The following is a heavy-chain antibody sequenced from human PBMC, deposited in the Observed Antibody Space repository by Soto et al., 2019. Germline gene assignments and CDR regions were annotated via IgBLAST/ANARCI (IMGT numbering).Heavy chain of an antibody. CDR3: ARVAVAGIYWFDP. J-gene: IGHJ5*02. V-gene: IGHV3-11*01. Sequence: GGSLRLSCAPSAFTLSNYYMSWIHQAPGTGLECVSYISSSGSTIYSADSVKGRLTISRHNAKNSLYLQMNRLRAEDTAVYYCARVAVAGIYWFDPWGQGNLVTVSS. D-gene: IGHD6-19*01. CDR2: ISSSGSTI. CDR1: AFTLSNYY.